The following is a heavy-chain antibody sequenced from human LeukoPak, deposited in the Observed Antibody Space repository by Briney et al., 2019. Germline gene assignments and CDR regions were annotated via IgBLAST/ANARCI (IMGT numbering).Heavy chain of an antibody. J-gene: IGHJ4*02. Sequence: GGSLRLSCAASGFTFSSYSMNWVRQAPGKGLEWVSYISSSSSTIYYADSVKGRFTISRDNAKNSLYLQMNSLRAEDTALYYCAKDIDYDFWSGYDYWGQGTLVTVSS. CDR2: ISSSSSTI. CDR3: AKDIDYDFWSGYDY. V-gene: IGHV3-48*04. D-gene: IGHD3-3*01. CDR1: GFTFSSYS.